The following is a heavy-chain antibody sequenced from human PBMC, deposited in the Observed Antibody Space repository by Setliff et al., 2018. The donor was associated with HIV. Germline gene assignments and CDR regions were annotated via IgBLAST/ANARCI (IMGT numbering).Heavy chain of an antibody. Sequence: ASVKVSCKASGYTFTSYGISWVRQAPGQGLEWMGWIGVYIGNTDYAQKVQGRVTMTTDTSTTTAYMELRSLRSDDTAVYYCARVRTIDTLVHAFDIWGQGTMVTVSS. CDR2: IGVYIGNT. CDR1: GYTFTSYG. D-gene: IGHD2-15*01. V-gene: IGHV1-18*01. J-gene: IGHJ3*02. CDR3: ARVRTIDTLVHAFDI.